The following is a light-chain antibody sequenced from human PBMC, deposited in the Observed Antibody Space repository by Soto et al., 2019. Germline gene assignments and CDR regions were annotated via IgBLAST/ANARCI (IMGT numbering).Light chain of an antibody. Sequence: QSALTQPPSASGSPGQSVAISCTGTSSDVGGYNYVSWYQLHPGKAPKLMIYEVNLRPSGVPDRFSGSKSGNTASLTVSGLRAEDEADYYCSSYAGSNTYVFGPGTKLTVL. CDR1: SSDVGGYNY. V-gene: IGLV2-8*01. CDR3: SSYAGSNTYV. J-gene: IGLJ1*01. CDR2: EVN.